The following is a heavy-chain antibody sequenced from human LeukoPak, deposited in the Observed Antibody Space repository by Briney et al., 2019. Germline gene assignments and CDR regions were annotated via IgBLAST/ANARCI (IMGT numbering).Heavy chain of an antibody. CDR1: GYSIRSTYY. J-gene: IGHJ5*02. V-gene: IGHV4-38-2*02. D-gene: IGHD3-10*01. Sequence: SETLSLTCGVSGYSIRSTYYWGWIRQPPGKGLEWIGSIYYGGTTYYNPSLESRVTIAVDTSKNQLFLKLISVTAADTAVYYCARDPRSPDGSGSSPDHWGQGTLVTVSS. CDR2: IYYGGTT. CDR3: ARDPRSPDGSGSSPDH.